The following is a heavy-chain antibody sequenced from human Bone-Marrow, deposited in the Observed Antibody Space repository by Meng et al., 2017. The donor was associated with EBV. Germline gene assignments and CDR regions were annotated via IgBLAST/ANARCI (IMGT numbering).Heavy chain of an antibody. Sequence: VRVVGSGGGLVQQGETLRLAGAVSGDVFDRYAMSWVRQAPVKGMEWVSAISGSGGSDFYADSVKARFTVSRDNAKNTVYLQMNNLRADDTAVYYCAKDCFGDKDSWGQGTLVTVSS. J-gene: IGHJ4*02. CDR2: ISGSGGSD. CDR3: AKDCFGDKDS. V-gene: IGHV3-23*04. CDR1: GDVFDRYA. D-gene: IGHD2-21*01.